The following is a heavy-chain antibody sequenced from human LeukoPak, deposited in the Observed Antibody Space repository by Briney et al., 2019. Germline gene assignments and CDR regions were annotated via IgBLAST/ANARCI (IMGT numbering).Heavy chain of an antibody. J-gene: IGHJ4*02. CDR1: GGSFSGYY. CDR3: ARGGGTFDC. CDR2: IYHSGTT. D-gene: IGHD4-23*01. Sequence: PSETLSLTCAVYGGSFSGYYWSWIRQPPGKGLEWIGQIYHSGTTNYNPSLKSRVTISIDTSKNHFSLNMRSVTAADMAVYYCARGGGTFDCWGQGTLVTVSS. V-gene: IGHV4-34*01.